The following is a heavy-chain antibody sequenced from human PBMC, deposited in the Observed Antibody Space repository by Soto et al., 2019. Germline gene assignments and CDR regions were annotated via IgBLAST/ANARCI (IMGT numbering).Heavy chain of an antibody. CDR3: ARVLGYYDSSSIDP. D-gene: IGHD3-22*01. J-gene: IGHJ5*02. V-gene: IGHV4-38-2*02. CDR2: IYHRGAT. Sequence: SETLSLTCSVSGYSINRGYYWGWIRQAPGKGLEWIGSIYHRGATYYTPSFKTRATISLDTSKNQFTLRLTSVTAADTAVYFCARVLGYYDSSSIDPWGQGTLVTVSS. CDR1: GYSINRGYY.